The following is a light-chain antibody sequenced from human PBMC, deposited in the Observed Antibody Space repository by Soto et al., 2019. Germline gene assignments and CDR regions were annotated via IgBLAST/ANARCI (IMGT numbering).Light chain of an antibody. CDR2: GAS. CDR3: QQYGSSPRT. CDR1: QSVSSN. J-gene: IGKJ1*01. Sequence: EIVVTQSPSTVSVSPGEISTLSCRASQSVSSNLAWYQQKPGQAPRLLIYGASSRATGIPDRFSGSGSGTDFTLTISRLEPEDFAVYYCQQYGSSPRTFGQGTKVDIK. V-gene: IGKV3-20*01.